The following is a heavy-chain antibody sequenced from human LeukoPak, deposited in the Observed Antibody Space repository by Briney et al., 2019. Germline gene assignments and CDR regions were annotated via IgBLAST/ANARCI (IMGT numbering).Heavy chain of an antibody. Sequence: SETLSLTCTVSSGSISSNNHYWGWSRQPPGKGLEWIGSIFYTGNTYFKPSLKSRVTISVDTSKNQFSLKLSSVTAADTAIYYCARHLGGPYDLTPFEYWGQGTLVTVSS. CDR3: ARHLGGPYDLTPFEY. CDR1: SGSISSNNHY. V-gene: IGHV4-39*01. J-gene: IGHJ4*02. D-gene: IGHD3-10*01. CDR2: IFYTGNT.